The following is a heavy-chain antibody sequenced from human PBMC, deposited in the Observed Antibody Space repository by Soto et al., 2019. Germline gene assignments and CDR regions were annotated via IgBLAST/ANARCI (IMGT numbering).Heavy chain of an antibody. V-gene: IGHV3-23*01. CDR1: GFTFSSYA. CDR3: AKDQVAIFGVVIGMVDY. J-gene: IGHJ4*02. CDR2: ISGSGGST. Sequence: PGGSLRLSCAASGFTFSSYAMSWVRQAPGKGLEWASAISGSGGSTYYADSVKGRFTISRDNSKNTLYLQMNSLRAEDTAVYYCAKDQVAIFGVVIGMVDYWGQGTLVTVS. D-gene: IGHD3-3*01.